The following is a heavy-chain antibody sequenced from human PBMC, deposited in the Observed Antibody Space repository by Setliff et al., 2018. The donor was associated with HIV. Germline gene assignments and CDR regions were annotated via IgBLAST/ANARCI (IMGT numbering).Heavy chain of an antibody. J-gene: IGHJ5*02. V-gene: IGHV4-4*07. CDR3: ARDLPELTGRSFDP. Sequence: SETLSLTCNVSGGSISGYFWTWIRQPAGKGLEWIGRIYTSGSTNYNPSLKGRLSMSIDTSKNHFSLRLTSVTAADTAAYYCARDLPELTGRSFDPWGQGIQVTVSS. D-gene: IGHD7-27*01. CDR1: GGSISGYF. CDR2: IYTSGST.